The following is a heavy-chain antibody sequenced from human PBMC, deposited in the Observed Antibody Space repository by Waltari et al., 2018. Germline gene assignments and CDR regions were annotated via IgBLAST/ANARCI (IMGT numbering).Heavy chain of an antibody. J-gene: IGHJ4*02. D-gene: IGHD2-2*01. CDR3: GRAPATSWFGYSVY. V-gene: IGHV4-34*01. Sequence: QVQLQQWGAGLLKPSETLSLTCGESGASFGGFYWSWFRQAPGKGLEWIGDITHTGDSNINPSLKSRLTISVDTSKRQFSLELTSVTPADTAVYYCGRAPATSWFGYSVYWGQGTVVTVSS. CDR2: ITHTGDS. CDR1: GASFGGFY.